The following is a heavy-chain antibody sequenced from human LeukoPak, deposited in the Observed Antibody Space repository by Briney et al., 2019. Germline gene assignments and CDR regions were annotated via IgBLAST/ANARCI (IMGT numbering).Heavy chain of an antibody. D-gene: IGHD3-10*01. CDR1: GFTFSSYE. V-gene: IGHV3-48*03. CDR2: ISSSGSTI. CDR3: ARDFSYGSGSYDY. J-gene: IGHJ4*02. Sequence: GGSLRLSCAASGFTFSSYEMNWVRQAPGKGLEWVSYISSSGSTIHYADSVKGRFTISRDNAKNSLYLQVASLRAEDTAVYYCARDFSYGSGSYDYWGQGTLVTVSS.